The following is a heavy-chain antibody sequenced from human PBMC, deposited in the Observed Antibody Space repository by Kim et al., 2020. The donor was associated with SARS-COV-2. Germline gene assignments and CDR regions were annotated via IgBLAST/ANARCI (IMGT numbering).Heavy chain of an antibody. Sequence: GESLKISCKGSGYSFTSYWISWVRQMPGKGLEWMGRIDPSDSYTNYSPSFQGHVTISADTSISTAYLQWRSLKASDTAMYYCARHPAGMVRGVILHYYYGMDVWGPGTTVTVSS. CDR2: IDPSDSYT. V-gene: IGHV5-10-1*01. CDR3: ARHPAGMVRGVILHYYYGMDV. J-gene: IGHJ6*02. D-gene: IGHD3-10*01. CDR1: GYSFTSYW.